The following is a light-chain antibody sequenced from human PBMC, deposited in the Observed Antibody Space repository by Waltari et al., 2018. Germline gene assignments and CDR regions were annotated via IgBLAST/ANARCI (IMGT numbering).Light chain of an antibody. CDR2: DAS. CDR1: QSVSRT. V-gene: IGKV3-20*01. CDR3: QKYGRLPAT. Sequence: VLTQSPSTLSFSPAERATLSCSASQSVSRTLAWYKQKPGQAPRLLIYDASTRATGIADRFSGSGSGTDFSLTISRLEPEDFAVYYCQKYGRLPATFGQGNKVEIK. J-gene: IGKJ1*01.